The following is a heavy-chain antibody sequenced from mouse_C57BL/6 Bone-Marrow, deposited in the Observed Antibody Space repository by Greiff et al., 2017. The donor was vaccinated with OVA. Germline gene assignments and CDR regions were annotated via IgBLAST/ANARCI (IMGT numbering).Heavy chain of an antibody. CDR3: VSPWYFDV. CDR1: GYSITSGYY. Sequence: EVKVEESGPGLVKPSQSLSLTCSVPGYSITSGYYWNWIRQFPGNKLEWMGYISYDGSNNYNPSLKNRISITRDTSKNQFFLKLNSVTTEDTATYYCVSPWYFDVWGTGTTVTVSS. CDR2: ISYDGSN. J-gene: IGHJ1*03. V-gene: IGHV3-6*01.